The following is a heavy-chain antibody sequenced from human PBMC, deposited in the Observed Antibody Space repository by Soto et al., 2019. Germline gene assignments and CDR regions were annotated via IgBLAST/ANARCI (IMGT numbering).Heavy chain of an antibody. D-gene: IGHD3-10*01. CDR2: IIPIFGTA. J-gene: IGHJ6*02. CDR3: ARLSHGSGSYSYYYGMDV. Sequence: ASVKVSCKASGGTFSSYAISWVRQAPGQGLEWMGGIIPIFGTANYAQKFQGRVTITADESTSTAYMELSSLRSEDTAVYYCARLSHGSGSYSYYYGMDVWGQGTTVTVSS. CDR1: GGTFSSYA. V-gene: IGHV1-69*13.